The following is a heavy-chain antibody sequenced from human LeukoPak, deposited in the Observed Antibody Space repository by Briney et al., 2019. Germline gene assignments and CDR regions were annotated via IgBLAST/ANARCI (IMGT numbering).Heavy chain of an antibody. CDR1: GFTFRSFG. Sequence: PGGSLRLSCAASGFTFRSFGMNWVRQAPGKGLEWLSSISSSSSAIYYADSVKGRFTISRDNAKNSLYLQMNSLRAEDTAVYSCARDRSYYDILTGYYKYYSDYWGQGTLVTVSS. CDR2: ISSSSSAI. CDR3: ARDRSYYDILTGYYKYYSDY. D-gene: IGHD3-9*01. V-gene: IGHV3-21*01. J-gene: IGHJ4*02.